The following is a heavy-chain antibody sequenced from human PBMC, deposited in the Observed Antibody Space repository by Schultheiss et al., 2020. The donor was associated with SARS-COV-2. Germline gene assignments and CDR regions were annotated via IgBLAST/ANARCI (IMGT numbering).Heavy chain of an antibody. Sequence: SGPTLVKPTQTLTLPCTFSGFSLSTSGVGVGWIRQHPGKALEWLALIYWNDDKRYSPSLKSRLTITKDTSKKQGVLTKTNMDPVDTATDCCAQQQWLVSLYGKSKFDYGIDVWGQGSTVTVAS. CDR1: GFSLSTSGVG. CDR2: IYWNDDK. CDR3: AQQQWLVSLYGKSKFDYGIDV. J-gene: IGHJ6*02. V-gene: IGHV2-5*01. D-gene: IGHD6-19*01.